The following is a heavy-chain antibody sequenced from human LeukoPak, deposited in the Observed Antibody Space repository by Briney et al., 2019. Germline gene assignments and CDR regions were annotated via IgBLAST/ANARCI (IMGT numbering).Heavy chain of an antibody. CDR2: IYYSGST. D-gene: IGHD2-2*01. J-gene: IGHJ4*02. V-gene: IGHV4-39*07. CDR3: ASFCASTTCYNDGTNFAF. Sequence: SETLSLTCTVSGGSISSSTYHWGWIRQPPGKGLEWIGNIYYSGSTYYNPSLKSRATMSTDTSKNQFSLNLTSVTAADTAVYYCASFCASTTCYNDGTNFAFWGQGTLVTVSS. CDR1: GGSISSSTYH.